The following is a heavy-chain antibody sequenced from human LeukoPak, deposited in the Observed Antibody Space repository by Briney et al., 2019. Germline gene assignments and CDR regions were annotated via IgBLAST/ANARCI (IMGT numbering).Heavy chain of an antibody. Sequence: GESLKISCKGSGYSFTSYWIGWVRQMPGKGLEWMGIIYPGDSDTRYSPSFQGQVTISADKSISTAYLQWSSLKASDTAMYYCARHWDGSGYYSAVEDAFDIWGQGTMVTVSS. CDR1: GYSFTSYW. CDR3: ARHWDGSGYYSAVEDAFDI. D-gene: IGHD3-22*01. CDR2: IYPGDSDT. J-gene: IGHJ3*02. V-gene: IGHV5-51*01.